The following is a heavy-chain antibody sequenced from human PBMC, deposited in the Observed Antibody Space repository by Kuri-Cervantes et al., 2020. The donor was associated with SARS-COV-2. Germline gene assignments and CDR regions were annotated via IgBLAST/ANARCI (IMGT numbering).Heavy chain of an antibody. Sequence: SVKVSCKASGGTFSSYTISWVRQAPGQGLEWMGGITPIFGTANYAQKLQGRVTMTTDTSTSTAYMELRSLRSDDTAVYYCARDSREYQLLYSLVDWFDPWGQGTLVTVSS. CDR3: ARDSREYQLLYSLVDWFDP. CDR2: ITPIFGTA. J-gene: IGHJ5*02. D-gene: IGHD2-2*02. CDR1: GGTFSSYT. V-gene: IGHV1-69*05.